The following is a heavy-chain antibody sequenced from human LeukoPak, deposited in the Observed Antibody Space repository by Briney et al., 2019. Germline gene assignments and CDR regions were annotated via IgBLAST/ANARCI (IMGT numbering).Heavy chain of an antibody. Sequence: SETLSLTCTVSGDSITDSISNYYWSWIRQPPGKGLEWIGYIYYSGSTNYNPSPKSRVSISVDTSKNQFSLKLSSVTAADTAVYYCARVRDAYNSIDFDYWGQGTLVTVSS. J-gene: IGHJ4*02. V-gene: IGHV4-61*01. CDR2: IYYSGST. CDR3: ARVRDAYNSIDFDY. CDR1: GDSITDSISNYY. D-gene: IGHD5-24*01.